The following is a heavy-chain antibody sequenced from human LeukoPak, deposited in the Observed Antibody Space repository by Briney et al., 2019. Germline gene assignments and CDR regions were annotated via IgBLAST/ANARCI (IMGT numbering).Heavy chain of an antibody. CDR3: ATFDSSGYYPNYYFDY. Sequence: GGSLRLSCAASGFTFNSYAMSWVRQAPGKGLEWVSAISGSGGSTYYADSVKGRFTISRDNSKNTLYLQMNSLRAEDTAVYYCATFDSSGYYPNYYFDYWGQGTLVTVSS. J-gene: IGHJ4*02. CDR2: ISGSGGST. D-gene: IGHD3-22*01. V-gene: IGHV3-23*01. CDR1: GFTFNSYA.